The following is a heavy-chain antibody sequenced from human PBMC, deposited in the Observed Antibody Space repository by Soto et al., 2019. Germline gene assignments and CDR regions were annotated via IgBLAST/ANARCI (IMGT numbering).Heavy chain of an antibody. CDR3: ARGLPVGWDCTNGVCPNFDY. V-gene: IGHV3-30-3*01. D-gene: IGHD2-8*01. CDR2: ISYDGSNK. Sequence: GGSLRLSCAASGFTFSSYAMHWVRQAPGKGLERVAVISYDGSNKYYADSVKGRFTISRDNSKNTLYLQMNSLRAEDTAVYYCARGLPVGWDCTNGVCPNFDYWGQGTLVTISS. J-gene: IGHJ4*02. CDR1: GFTFSSYA.